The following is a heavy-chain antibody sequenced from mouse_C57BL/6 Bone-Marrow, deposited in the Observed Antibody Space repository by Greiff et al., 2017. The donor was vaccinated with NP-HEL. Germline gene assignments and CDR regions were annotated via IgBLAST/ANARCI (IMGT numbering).Heavy chain of an antibody. CDR1: GFTFGSYG. CDR2: ISSGGSYT. J-gene: IGHJ3*01. D-gene: IGHD2-4*01. V-gene: IGHV5-6*01. Sequence: EVKLVESGGDLVKPGGSLKLSCAASGFTFGSYGMSWVRQTPDKRLEWVATISSGGSYTYYPDSVKGRFTISRDNAKNTLYLQMSSLKSEDTAMYYCARPGDYDVGFAYWGQGTLVTVSA. CDR3: ARPGDYDVGFAY.